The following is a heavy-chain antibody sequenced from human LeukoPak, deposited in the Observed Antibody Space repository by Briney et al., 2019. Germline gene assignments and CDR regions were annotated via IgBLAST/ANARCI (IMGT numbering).Heavy chain of an antibody. V-gene: IGHV4-30-2*01. CDR1: GGSISSGGYY. CDR2: IYHSGST. Sequence: PSQTLSLTCTVSGGSISSGGYYWSWIRQPPGKGLEWIGYIYHSGSTYYNPSLKSRVTISVDRSKNQFSLKLSSVTAADTAVYYCARVGHSGYDFDYWGQGTLVTVSS. D-gene: IGHD5-12*01. CDR3: ARVGHSGYDFDY. J-gene: IGHJ4*02.